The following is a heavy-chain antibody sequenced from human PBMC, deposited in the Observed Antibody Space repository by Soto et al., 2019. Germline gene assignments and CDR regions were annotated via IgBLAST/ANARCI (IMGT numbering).Heavy chain of an antibody. CDR1: GYTFTSYY. Sequence: ASVKVSCKASGYTFTSYYMHWVRQAPGQGLEWMGIINPSGGSTSYAQKFQGRVTMTRDTSTSTVYMELSSLRSEDTAVYYCARDPKHSVVVTPISHYGMHVSGQATTVTVSS. D-gene: IGHD2-21*02. CDR3: ARDPKHSVVVTPISHYGMHV. CDR2: INPSGGST. J-gene: IGHJ6*02. V-gene: IGHV1-46*01.